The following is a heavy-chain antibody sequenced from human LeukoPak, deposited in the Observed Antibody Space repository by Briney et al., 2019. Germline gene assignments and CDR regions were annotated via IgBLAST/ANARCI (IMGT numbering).Heavy chain of an antibody. CDR1: GGTFSSYG. CDR3: AISTDIVVVPAATDYYYYYGMDV. V-gene: IGHV1-69*13. CDR2: IIPIFGRA. D-gene: IGHD2-2*01. J-gene: IGHJ6*04. Sequence: GASVKVSCKASGGTFSSYGISWVRQAPGQGLEWMGGIIPIFGRANYAQKFQGRVTITADESTSTAYMELSSLRSEDTAVYYCAISTDIVVVPAATDYYYYYGMDVWGKGTRSPSPQ.